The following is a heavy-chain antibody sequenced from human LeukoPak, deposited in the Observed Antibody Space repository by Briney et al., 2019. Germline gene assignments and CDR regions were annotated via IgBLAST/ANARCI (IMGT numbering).Heavy chain of an antibody. CDR2: IYTSGST. Sequence: SETLSLTCTVSGGSISSYYWSWIRQPAGKGLEWIGRIYTSGSTNYNPSLKSRVTMSVDTSKNQFSLKLSSVTAANTAVYYCAIENAGQQLLVLVSTDFWFDPWGQGTLVTVSS. J-gene: IGHJ5*02. D-gene: IGHD6-13*01. V-gene: IGHV4-4*07. CDR3: AIENAGQQLLVLVSTDFWFDP. CDR1: GGSISSYY.